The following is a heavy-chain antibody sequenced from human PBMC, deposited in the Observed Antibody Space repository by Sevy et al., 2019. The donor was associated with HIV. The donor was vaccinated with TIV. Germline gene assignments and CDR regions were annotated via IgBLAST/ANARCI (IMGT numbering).Heavy chain of an antibody. D-gene: IGHD4-17*01. CDR2: IKSKTDGGTT. J-gene: IGHJ3*02. CDR1: GFTFSNAW. Sequence: GGSLRLSCAASGFTFSNAWMSWVRQAPGKGLEWVGRIKSKTDGGTTDYAAPVKSRFTISRDDSKNTLYLQMNSLKTEDTAVYYCTTVLYGAIDAFDIWGQGTMVTVSS. V-gene: IGHV3-15*01. CDR3: TTVLYGAIDAFDI.